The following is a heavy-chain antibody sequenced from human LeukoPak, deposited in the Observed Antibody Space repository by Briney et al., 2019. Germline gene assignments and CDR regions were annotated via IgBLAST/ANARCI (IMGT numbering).Heavy chain of an antibody. D-gene: IGHD1-26*01. J-gene: IGHJ4*02. CDR3: ARLAVVGATVGFDF. CDR1: GFSFSTFW. V-gene: IGHV3-7*01. CDR2: INQDEGEI. Sequence: GGSLRLSCAASGFSFSTFWMGWVRQAPGKGLDWVANINQDEGEIYYADSVRGRFTISRDNAKNSLFLQMNSLRVEDTALYYCARLAVVGATVGFDFWGQGTLVTVSS.